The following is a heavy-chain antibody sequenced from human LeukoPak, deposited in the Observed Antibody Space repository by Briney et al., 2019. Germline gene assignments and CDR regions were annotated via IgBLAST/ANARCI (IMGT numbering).Heavy chain of an antibody. J-gene: IGHJ4*02. CDR2: ISPDDSEI. Sequence: GESLKISCTGSGYSFTTYWTAWVRQMHGRGLEWMGIISPDDSEIRYRPSFRGQVTISADKSTSTAYLQWSRLRASDTAIYYCARHEGSGSYYSYWGQGTLVTVSS. CDR3: ARHEGSGSYYSY. CDR1: GYSFTTYW. V-gene: IGHV5-51*01. D-gene: IGHD1-26*01.